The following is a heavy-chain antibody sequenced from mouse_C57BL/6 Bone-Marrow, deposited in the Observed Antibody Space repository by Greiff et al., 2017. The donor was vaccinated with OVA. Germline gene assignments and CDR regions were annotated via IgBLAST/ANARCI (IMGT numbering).Heavy chain of an antibody. CDR2: IYPRSGNT. D-gene: IGHD1-1*01. J-gene: IGHJ3*01. Sequence: QVQLQQSGAELARPGASVKLSCKASGYTFTSYGISWVKQRTGQGLEWIGEIYPRSGNTYYNEKFKGKATLTADKSSSTAYMELRSLTSEDSAVYFCARRGTTVVDRFADWGQGTLVTVSA. CDR1: GYTFTSYG. V-gene: IGHV1-81*01. CDR3: ARRGTTVVDRFAD.